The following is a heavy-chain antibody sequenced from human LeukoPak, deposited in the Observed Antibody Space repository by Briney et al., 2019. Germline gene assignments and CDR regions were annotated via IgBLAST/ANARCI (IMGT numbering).Heavy chain of an antibody. V-gene: IGHV3-66*01. D-gene: IGHD3-22*01. CDR3: AKDLRYDSSGYYSY. J-gene: IGHJ4*02. Sequence: GGSLRLSCAASGFTVSSNYMSWVRQAPGKGLEWVSVIYSGGSTYYADSVQGRFTISRDNSKNTLYLQMNSLRAEDTAVYYCAKDLRYDSSGYYSYWGQGTLVTVSS. CDR1: GFTVSSNY. CDR2: IYSGGST.